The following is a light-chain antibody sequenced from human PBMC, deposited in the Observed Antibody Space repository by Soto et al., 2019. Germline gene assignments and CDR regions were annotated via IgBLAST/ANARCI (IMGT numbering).Light chain of an antibody. J-gene: IGKJ1*01. CDR2: GAS. CDR3: QQYNDRWT. CDR1: QSVSSN. V-gene: IGKV3-15*01. Sequence: EIVMTQSPAILSVSPGERATLSCRASQSVSSNLAWYQQKPGQAPRLFIYGASTRATGIPARFSGSGSGTEFTLTISSLQYEDFAVYYCQQYNDRWTFGQGTKVDIK.